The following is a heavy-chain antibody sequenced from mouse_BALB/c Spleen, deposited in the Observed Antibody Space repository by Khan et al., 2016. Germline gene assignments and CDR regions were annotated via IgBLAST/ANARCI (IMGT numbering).Heavy chain of an antibody. D-gene: IGHD2-1*01. J-gene: IGHJ2*01. CDR2: TDPETGGT. V-gene: IGHV1-15*01. CDR3: TRKGIFYGNYDFDS. Sequence: QVQLQQSGAELVRPGASVTLSCKASGYTFSDYEMHWVKQTPVHGLEWIGATDPETGGTDYNQKFKGQATLTAGRSSSTAYMELRSLTSEDSAVDYCTRKGIFYGNYDFDSWGQGTTLTVSS. CDR1: GYTFSDYE.